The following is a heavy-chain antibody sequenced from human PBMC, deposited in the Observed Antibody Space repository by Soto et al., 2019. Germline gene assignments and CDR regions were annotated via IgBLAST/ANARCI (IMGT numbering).Heavy chain of an antibody. CDR3: ARQTDYDILTFFDY. CDR1: GGSFSGYY. J-gene: IGHJ4*02. V-gene: IGHV4-34*01. Sequence: SETLSLTCAVYGGSFSGYYWSWIRQPPGKGLEWIGEINHSGSTNYNPSLKSRVTISVDTSKNQFSLKLSSVTAADTAVYYCARQTDYDILTFFDYWGQGTLVTVSS. CDR2: INHSGST. D-gene: IGHD3-9*01.